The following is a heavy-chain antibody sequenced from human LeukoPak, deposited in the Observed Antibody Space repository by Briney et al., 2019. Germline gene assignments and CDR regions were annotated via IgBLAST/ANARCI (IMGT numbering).Heavy chain of an antibody. D-gene: IGHD6-13*01. Sequence: SETLSLTCAVYGGSFSGYYWSWIHQPPGKGLEWIGEINHSGSTNYNPSLKSRVTISVDTSKNQFSLKLSSVTAADTAVYYCAAARLLCTVAAAKAGDCFDPWGQGTLVTVSS. CDR1: GGSFSGYY. CDR3: AAARLLCTVAAAKAGDCFDP. CDR2: INHSGST. V-gene: IGHV4-34*01. J-gene: IGHJ5*02.